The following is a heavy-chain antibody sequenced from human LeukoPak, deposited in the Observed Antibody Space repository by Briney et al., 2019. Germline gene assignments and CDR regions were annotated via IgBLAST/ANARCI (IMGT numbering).Heavy chain of an antibody. CDR3: ARDRSTGYYYYMDV. V-gene: IGHV4-39*07. Sequence: KTSETLSLTCTVSGGSISSSSYYWGWIRQPPGKGLEWIGSIYYSGSTYYNPSLKSRVTISVDTSKNQFSLKLSSVTAADTAVYYCARDRSTGYYYYMDVWGKGTTVTISS. CDR1: GGSISSSSYY. CDR2: IYYSGST. J-gene: IGHJ6*03. D-gene: IGHD4-17*01.